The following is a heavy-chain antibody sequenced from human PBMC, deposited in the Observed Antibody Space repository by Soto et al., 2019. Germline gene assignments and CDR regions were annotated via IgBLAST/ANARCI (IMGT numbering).Heavy chain of an antibody. CDR2: ISWDGGST. D-gene: IGHD1-26*01. Sequence: GGSLRLSCAASVFTFDDYTMHWVRQAPGKGLEWVSLISWDGGSTYYADSVKGRFTISRDNSKNSLYLQMNSLRTEDTALYYCAKDMAPEGATTIFDYWGQGTLVTVSS. J-gene: IGHJ4*02. V-gene: IGHV3-43*01. CDR3: AKDMAPEGATTIFDY. CDR1: VFTFDDYT.